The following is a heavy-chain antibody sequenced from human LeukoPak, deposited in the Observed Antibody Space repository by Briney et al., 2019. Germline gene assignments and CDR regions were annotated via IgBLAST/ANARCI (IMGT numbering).Heavy chain of an antibody. V-gene: IGHV1-2*06. CDR3: ARENDSSGYYYFDY. Sequence: ASVKVSCKASGYIFTDYYMHWVRQAPGQELGWMGRINPNSGGTNYAQKLQGRVTMTTDTSTSTAYMELRSLRSDDTAVYYCARENDSSGYYYFDYWGQGTLVTVSS. CDR2: INPNSGGT. D-gene: IGHD3-22*01. CDR1: GYIFTDYY. J-gene: IGHJ4*02.